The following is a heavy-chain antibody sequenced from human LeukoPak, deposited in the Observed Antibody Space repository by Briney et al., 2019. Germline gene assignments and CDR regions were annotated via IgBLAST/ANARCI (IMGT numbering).Heavy chain of an antibody. V-gene: IGHV4-59*01. Sequence: SETLSLTCAVYGGSFSGYYWSWIRQPPGKGLEWIGYIYYSGSTNYNPSLKSRVTISVDTSKNQFSLKLSSVTAADTAVYYCASLRGDYYGSGSYYNKPDAFDIWGQGTMVTVSS. J-gene: IGHJ3*02. CDR1: GGSFSGYY. CDR2: IYYSGST. CDR3: ASLRGDYYGSGSYYNKPDAFDI. D-gene: IGHD3-10*01.